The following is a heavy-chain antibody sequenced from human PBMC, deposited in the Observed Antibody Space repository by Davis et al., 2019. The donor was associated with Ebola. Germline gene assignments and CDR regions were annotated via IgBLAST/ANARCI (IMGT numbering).Heavy chain of an antibody. CDR1: GGTFSSYA. CDR2: IIPIFGTA. V-gene: IGHV1-69*13. Sequence: AASVKVSCKASGGTFSSYAISWVRQAPGQGLEWMGGIIPIFGTANYAQKFQGRVTITADESTSTAYMELSSLRSEDTAVYYCARVGDSSGPLTGDYYYYGMDVWGKGTTVTVSS. CDR3: ARVGDSSGPLTGDYYYYGMDV. D-gene: IGHD6-19*01. J-gene: IGHJ6*04.